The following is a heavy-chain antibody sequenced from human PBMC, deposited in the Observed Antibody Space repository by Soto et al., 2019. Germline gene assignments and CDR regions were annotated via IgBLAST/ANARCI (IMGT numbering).Heavy chain of an antibody. CDR2: ISYDGSNK. D-gene: IGHD1-26*01. J-gene: IGHJ2*01. CDR1: GFTFSSYG. CDR3: AKGMGAYNWYFDL. V-gene: IGHV3-30*18. Sequence: QVQLVESGGGVVQPGRSLRLSCAASGFTFSSYGMHWVRQAPGKGLEWVAVISYDGSNKYYADSVKGRFTISRDNSKNTLYLQMNSLRAEDTAVYDCAKGMGAYNWYFDLWGRGTLVTVSS.